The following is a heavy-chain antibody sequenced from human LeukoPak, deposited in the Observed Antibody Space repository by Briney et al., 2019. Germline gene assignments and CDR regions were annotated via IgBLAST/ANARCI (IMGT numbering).Heavy chain of an antibody. D-gene: IGHD1-26*01. Sequence: SQTLSLTCTVSGGSMSSGDGYWSWIRQTPGKALEWIGYIYYRGSTYYNPSLKSRVTISLDTSKNQFSLKVSSVTAADTAVYYCARGGGSYPFDYWGQGTLVTVSS. J-gene: IGHJ4*02. CDR3: ARGGGSYPFDY. CDR1: GGSMSSGDGY. V-gene: IGHV4-30-4*08. CDR2: IYYRGST.